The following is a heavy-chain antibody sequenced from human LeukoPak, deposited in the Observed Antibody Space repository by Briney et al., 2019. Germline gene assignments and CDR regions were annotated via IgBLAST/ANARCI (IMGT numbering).Heavy chain of an antibody. D-gene: IGHD5-18*01. CDR1: GGSISSGDYY. J-gene: IGHJ4*02. Sequence: PSQTLSLTCTVSGGSISSGDYYWSWIRQPPGKGLEWIGYIYYSGSTYYNPSLKSRVTISVDTSKNQFSLKLSSVTAADTAVYYCARARYSYGMYYFDYWGQGTLVTASS. V-gene: IGHV4-30-4*08. CDR2: IYYSGST. CDR3: ARARYSYGMYYFDY.